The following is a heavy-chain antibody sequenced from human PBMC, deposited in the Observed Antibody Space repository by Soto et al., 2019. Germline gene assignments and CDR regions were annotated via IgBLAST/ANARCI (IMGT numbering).Heavy chain of an antibody. CDR1: GYTFTSYD. J-gene: IGHJ5*02. CDR2: MNPNSGNT. D-gene: IGHD3-9*01. CDR3: AQSNPYDILTGSQNNWFDP. V-gene: IGHV1-8*01. Sequence: ASVKVSCKASGYTFTSYDINWVRQATGQGLEWMGWMNPNSGNTGYAQKFQGRVTMTRNTSISTAYMELSSLRSEDTAVYYCAQSNPYDILTGSQNNWFDPWGQGTLVTVSS.